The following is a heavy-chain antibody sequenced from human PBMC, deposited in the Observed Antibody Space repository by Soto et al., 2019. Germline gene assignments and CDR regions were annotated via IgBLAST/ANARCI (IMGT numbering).Heavy chain of an antibody. CDR3: AKDKVPVVVTAPFGY. V-gene: IGHV3-30*18. Sequence: QVQLVESGGGVVQPGRSLRLSCAASGFTFSSYGMHWVRQAPGKGLEWVAVISYDGSNKYYADSVKGRLTVSRDKSKNTLYLQVNSLRAEDTAVYYCAKDKVPVVVTAPFGYWGQGTLVTVSS. CDR2: ISYDGSNK. J-gene: IGHJ4*02. D-gene: IGHD2-21*02. CDR1: GFTFSSYG.